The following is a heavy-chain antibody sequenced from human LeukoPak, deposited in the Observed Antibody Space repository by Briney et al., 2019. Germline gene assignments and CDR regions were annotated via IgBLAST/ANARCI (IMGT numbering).Heavy chain of an antibody. CDR3: AKDRHSSGWYLFDY. CDR2: INSDGINT. V-gene: IGHV3-74*01. D-gene: IGHD6-19*01. J-gene: IGHJ4*02. Sequence: GGSLRLSCAASGFTFSNYWMHWVRQAPGKGLVWVSRINSDGINTSYADSVKGRFTISRDNAKNTLNLQMNSLRAEDMALYYCAKDRHSSGWYLFDYWGQGTLVTVSS. CDR1: GFTFSNYW.